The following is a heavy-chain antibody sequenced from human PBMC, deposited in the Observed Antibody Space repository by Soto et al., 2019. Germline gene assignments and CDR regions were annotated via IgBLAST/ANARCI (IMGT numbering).Heavy chain of an antibody. J-gene: IGHJ4*02. CDR3: ATAQKGYNWNYFDH. CDR1: GGSISGRDYY. V-gene: IGHV4-39*01. CDR2: VFYTGFT. D-gene: IGHD1-20*01. Sequence: SETLSLTCAVSGGSISGRDYYWGWLRQSPGKGPEWIGSVFYTGFTSYNPSLESRVSVSVDTSMNQFSLKVSGVSAADTAVYCCATAQKGYNWNYFDHWGQGPLVTVSS.